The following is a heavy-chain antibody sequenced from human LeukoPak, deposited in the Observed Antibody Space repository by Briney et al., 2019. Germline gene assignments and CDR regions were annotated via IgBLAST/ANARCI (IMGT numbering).Heavy chain of an antibody. V-gene: IGHV3-21*01. CDR2: ISSSSSYI. Sequence: GGSLRLSCAASGFTFSSYSMNWVRQAPGKGLEWGSSISSSSSYIYYADSVKGRFTISRDNAKNSLYLQMNSLRAEDTAVYYCARDKSGIAAAGTGYYYGMDVWGKGTTVTVSS. J-gene: IGHJ6*04. CDR1: GFTFSSYS. D-gene: IGHD6-13*01. CDR3: ARDKSGIAAAGTGYYYGMDV.